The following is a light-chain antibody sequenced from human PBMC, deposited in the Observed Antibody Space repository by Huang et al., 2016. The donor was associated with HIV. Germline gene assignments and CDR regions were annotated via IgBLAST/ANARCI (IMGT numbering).Light chain of an antibody. CDR1: QSLSSQ. Sequence: EIVMTQSPATLSVSPGERVTLSCRASQSLSSQLAWYQQKRGQAPRLLIYGESTRATDIPARFSGSASGTDFTLTINSLQAEDLATYCCQQYNDWPLTFGQGTEVEIK. J-gene: IGKJ1*01. CDR2: GES. CDR3: QQYNDWPLT. V-gene: IGKV3-15*01.